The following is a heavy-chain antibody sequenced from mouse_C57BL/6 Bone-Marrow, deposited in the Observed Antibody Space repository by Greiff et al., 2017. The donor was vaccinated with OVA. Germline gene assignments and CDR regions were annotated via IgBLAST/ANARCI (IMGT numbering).Heavy chain of an antibody. Sequence: QVQLQQSGAELMKPGASVKLSCKATGYTFTGYWIEWVKQRPGHGLEWIGEILPGSGSTNYNEKFKGKATFTADTSSNTAYMQLSSLTTEDSAIYYCARRTFITTVVAKYYFDYWSQGTTLTVSS. CDR2: ILPGSGST. CDR1: GYTFTGYW. D-gene: IGHD1-1*01. J-gene: IGHJ2*01. CDR3: ARRTFITTVVAKYYFDY. V-gene: IGHV1-9*01.